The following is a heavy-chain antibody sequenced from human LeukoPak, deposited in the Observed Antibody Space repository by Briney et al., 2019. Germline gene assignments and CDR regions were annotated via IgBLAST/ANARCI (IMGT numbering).Heavy chain of an antibody. CDR1: GGSISSGGYY. J-gene: IGHJ4*02. CDR3: ARGRDGIPLY. CDR2: IYYSGST. V-gene: IGHV4-31*03. Sequence: SETLSLTCTVSGGSISSGGYYWSWIRQHPGKGLEWIGYIYYSGSTNYNPSLKSRVTISVDTSKNQFSLKLSSVTAADTAVYYCARGRDGIPLYWGQGTLVTVSS. D-gene: IGHD5-24*01.